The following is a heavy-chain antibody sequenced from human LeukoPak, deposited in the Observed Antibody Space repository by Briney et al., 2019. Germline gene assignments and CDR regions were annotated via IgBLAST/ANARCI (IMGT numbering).Heavy chain of an antibody. V-gene: IGHV1-18*01. CDR3: ARSMVRGVITNDAFDI. CDR1: GYTFTSYG. D-gene: IGHD3-10*01. J-gene: IGHJ3*02. CDR2: ISAYNGNT. Sequence: ASVKVSCKASGYTFTSYGISWVRQAPGQGLEWMGWISAYNGNTNYAQKLQGRVTMTTDTSTSTAYMELRSLRSDDTAVYYCARSMVRGVITNDAFDIWGQGTMVTVSS.